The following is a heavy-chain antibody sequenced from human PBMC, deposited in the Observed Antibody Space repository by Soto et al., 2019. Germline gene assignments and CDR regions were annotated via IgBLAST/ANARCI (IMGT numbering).Heavy chain of an antibody. Sequence: PGGSLRLSCTGTGFTFSNFWMNWVRQAPGKGLEWVANLSPDGTSKHYVDSAKGRFTIPRDNGKNSVYLEMNSLRAEDTAVYYCLSGGGASTWSQGTLVTVSS. CDR1: GFTFSNFW. D-gene: IGHD2-15*01. CDR2: LSPDGTSK. V-gene: IGHV3-7*01. J-gene: IGHJ5*02. CDR3: LSGGGAST.